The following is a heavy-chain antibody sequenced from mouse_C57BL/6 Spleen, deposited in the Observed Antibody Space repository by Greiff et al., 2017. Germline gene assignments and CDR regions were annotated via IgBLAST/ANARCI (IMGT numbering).Heavy chain of an antibody. CDR3: ARGRVYDYDGAWFAY. V-gene: IGHV1-26*01. CDR1: GYTFTDYY. CDR2: INPNNGGT. D-gene: IGHD2-4*01. Sequence: VQLQQSGPELVKPGASVKISCKASGYTFTDYYMNWVKQSHGKSLEWIGDINPNNGGTSYNQKFKGKATLTVDKSSSTAYMELRSLTSEDSAVYYCARGRVYDYDGAWFAYGGQGTLVTVAA. J-gene: IGHJ3*01.